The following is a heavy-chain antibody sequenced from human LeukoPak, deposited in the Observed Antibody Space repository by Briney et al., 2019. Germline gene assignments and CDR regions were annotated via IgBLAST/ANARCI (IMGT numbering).Heavy chain of an antibody. CDR2: ISSSSSYI. Sequence: GGSLRLSCAASRFTFSSYSMNWVRQAPGKGLEWVSSISSSSSYIYYADSVKGRFTISRDNAKNSLYLQMNSLRAEDTAVYYCARAFGYSGYDSDYWGQGTLVTVSS. D-gene: IGHD5-12*01. CDR3: ARAFGYSGYDSDY. CDR1: RFTFSSYS. J-gene: IGHJ4*02. V-gene: IGHV3-21*01.